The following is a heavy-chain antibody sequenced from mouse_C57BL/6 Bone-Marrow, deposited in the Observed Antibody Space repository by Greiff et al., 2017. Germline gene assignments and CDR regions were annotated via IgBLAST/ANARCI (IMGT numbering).Heavy chain of an antibody. Sequence: VQLQQSGPELVNPGASVKISCKASGYTFTDYYMNWVKQSHGKSLEWIGDLNPNNGGTSFNQKFTGKATFTVDKSSSTAYMELRSLTSEDSAVYYCARSSTDYYAMDYWGQGTSVTVSS. D-gene: IGHD4-1*02. CDR2: LNPNNGGT. J-gene: IGHJ4*01. V-gene: IGHV1-26*01. CDR3: ARSSTDYYAMDY. CDR1: GYTFTDYY.